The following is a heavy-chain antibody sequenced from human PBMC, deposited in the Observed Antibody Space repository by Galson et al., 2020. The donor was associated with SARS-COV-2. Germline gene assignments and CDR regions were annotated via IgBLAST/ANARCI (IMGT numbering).Heavy chain of an antibody. D-gene: IGHD6-13*01. CDR3: ARPRAAAGDDAFDI. CDR1: GYTITSYG. J-gene: IGHJ3*02. V-gene: IGHV1-18*01. CDR2: ISAYNGNT. Sequence: ASVKVSRMATGYTITSYGLSWVRQAPGQGLAWMGWISAYNGNTNYAQKLQGRVTMSTDTSTSTAYMELRSLRSDDTAVYYCARPRAAAGDDAFDIWGQGTMVTVSS.